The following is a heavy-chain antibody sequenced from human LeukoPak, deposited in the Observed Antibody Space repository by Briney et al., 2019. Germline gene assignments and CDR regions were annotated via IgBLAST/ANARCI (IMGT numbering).Heavy chain of an antibody. CDR1: GGSISSGDYY. CDR2: IYYSGST. V-gene: IGHV4-31*03. CDR3: ARVFPYDSSGYDAFDI. J-gene: IGHJ3*02. D-gene: IGHD3-22*01. Sequence: SETLSLTCTVSGGSISSGDYYWSWIRQPPGKGLEWIGYIYYSGSTYYNPSLKSRVTISVDTSKNQFSLKLSSVTAADTAVYYCARVFPYDSSGYDAFDIWGQGTMVTVSS.